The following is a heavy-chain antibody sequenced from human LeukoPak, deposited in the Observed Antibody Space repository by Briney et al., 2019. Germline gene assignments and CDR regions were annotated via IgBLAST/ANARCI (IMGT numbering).Heavy chain of an antibody. CDR3: ARVTGTYYDFWSGYYGGWFDP. CDR2: IYYSGST. D-gene: IGHD3-3*01. CDR1: GGSISSSSYY. V-gene: IGHV4-39*07. Sequence: RTSETLSLTCTVSGGSISSSSYYWGWIRQPPGKGLEWIGSIYYSGSTYYNPSLKSRVTISVDTSKNQFSLKLSSVTAADTAVYYCARVTGTYYDFWSGYYGGWFDPWGQGTLVTVFS. J-gene: IGHJ5*02.